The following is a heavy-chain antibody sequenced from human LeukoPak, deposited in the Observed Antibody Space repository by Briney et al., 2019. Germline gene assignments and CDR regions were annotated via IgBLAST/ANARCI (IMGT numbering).Heavy chain of an antibody. CDR2: TYYSGST. D-gene: IGHD3-3*01. V-gene: IGHV4-30-4*08. Sequence: SETLSLTCTVSGGSISSGDYYWSWIRQPPGNGLEWIGYTYYSGSTYYNPSLKRRVTISVDTSKNQFSLKLSSVTAADTAVYYCARSLTIFGVVTDWGQGTLVTVSS. CDR1: GGSISSGDYY. CDR3: ARSLTIFGVVTD. J-gene: IGHJ4*02.